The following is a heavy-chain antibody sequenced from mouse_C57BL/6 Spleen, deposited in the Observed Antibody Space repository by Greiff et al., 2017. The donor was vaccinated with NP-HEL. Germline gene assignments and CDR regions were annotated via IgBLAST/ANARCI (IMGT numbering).Heavy chain of an antibody. J-gene: IGHJ2*01. CDR3: ARAHHLY. D-gene: IGHD1-3*01. Sequence: EVQGVESGPVLVKPGASVKMSCKASGYTFTDYYMNWVKQSHGKSLEWIGVINPYNGGTSYNQKFKGKATLTVDKSSSTAYMELNSLTSEDSAVYYCARAHHLYWGQGTTLTVSS. CDR2: INPYNGGT. V-gene: IGHV1-19*01. CDR1: GYTFTDYY.